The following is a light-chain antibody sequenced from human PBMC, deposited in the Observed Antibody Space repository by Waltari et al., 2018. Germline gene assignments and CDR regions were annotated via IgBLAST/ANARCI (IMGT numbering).Light chain of an antibody. CDR2: EAS. CDR1: QSVSRY. J-gene: IGKJ1*01. CDR3: QKYGTLPAT. V-gene: IGKV3-20*01. Sequence: PGTLSLSPGESATLSCRASQSVSRYLAWYQQKPGQAPRLLIYEASRRATGIPDRFSGSGSGTDFTLTISRLEPEDFAVYYCQKYGTLPATFGQGTKVEIK.